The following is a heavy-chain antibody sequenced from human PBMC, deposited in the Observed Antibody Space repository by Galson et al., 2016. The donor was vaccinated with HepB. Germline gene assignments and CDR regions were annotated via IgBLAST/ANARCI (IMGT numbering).Heavy chain of an antibody. CDR1: GFTFSSRA. Sequence: SLRLSCAASGFTFSSRAMSWVRQAPGKGLEWVSTISGGNTYYTDSVRGRFTISRDNSKSTLYLQMTSLRAEDTAVYYCAKEGGEGQVSLVWFFDHWGQGTLVTVSS. CDR3: AKEGGEGQVSLVWFFDH. CDR2: ISGGNT. D-gene: IGHD2-21*01. V-gene: IGHV3-23*01. J-gene: IGHJ4*02.